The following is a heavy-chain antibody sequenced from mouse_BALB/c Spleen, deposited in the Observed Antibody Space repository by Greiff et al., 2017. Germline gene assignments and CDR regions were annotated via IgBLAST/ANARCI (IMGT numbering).Heavy chain of an antibody. Sequence: EVKLMESGGGLVKPGGSLKLSCAASGFTFSDYYMYWVRQTPEKRLEWVATISDGGSYTYYPDSVKGRFTISRDNAKNNLYLQMSSLKSEDTAMYYCARDHGYFDVWGAGTTVTVSS. CDR1: GFTFSDYY. CDR3: ARDHGYFDV. V-gene: IGHV5-4*02. CDR2: ISDGGSYT. J-gene: IGHJ1*01.